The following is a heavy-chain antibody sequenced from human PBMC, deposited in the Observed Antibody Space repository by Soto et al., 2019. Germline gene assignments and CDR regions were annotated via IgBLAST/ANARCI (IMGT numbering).Heavy chain of an antibody. V-gene: IGHV3-7*01. CDR1: GFTFRSYW. D-gene: IGHD3-3*01. J-gene: IGHJ6*02. CDR3: SIYRVLRFLEWLPYYGMDV. CDR2: IKQDGSEK. Sequence: GGSLRLSCAASGFTFRSYWMSWVRQAPGKGLERVANIKQDGSEKYYVDYVKGRFTISRDNAKNSLYLQMNSLRAEDTAVYYCSIYRVLRFLEWLPYYGMDVWGQGTTVTVSS.